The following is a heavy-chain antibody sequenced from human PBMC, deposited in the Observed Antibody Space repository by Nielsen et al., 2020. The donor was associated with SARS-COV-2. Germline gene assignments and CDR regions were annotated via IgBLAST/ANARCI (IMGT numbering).Heavy chain of an antibody. V-gene: IGHV3-9*01. CDR3: ARWPTVTIFGVVIMDV. CDR1: GFTFDDYA. CDR2: ISWNSGSI. J-gene: IGHJ6*02. D-gene: IGHD3-3*01. Sequence: SLKISCAASGFTFDDYAMHWVRQAPGKGLEWVSGISWNSGSIGYADSVKGRFTISRDNAKNSLYLQMNSLRAEDTAVYYCARWPTVTIFGVVIMDVWGQGTTVTVSS.